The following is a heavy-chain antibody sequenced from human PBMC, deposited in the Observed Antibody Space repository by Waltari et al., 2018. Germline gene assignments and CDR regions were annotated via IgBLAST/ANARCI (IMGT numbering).Heavy chain of an antibody. J-gene: IGHJ4*02. CDR3: ASVVGATFDY. CDR1: GGSISSSSYY. CDR2: IYYSGST. V-gene: IGHV4-39*07. D-gene: IGHD1-26*01. Sequence: QLQLQELGPGLVKPSETLSLTCTVSGGSISSSSYYWGWIRQPPGKGLEWIGSIYYSGSTYYNPSLKSRVTISVDTSKNQFSLKLSSVTAADTAVYYCASVVGATFDYWGQGTLVTVSS.